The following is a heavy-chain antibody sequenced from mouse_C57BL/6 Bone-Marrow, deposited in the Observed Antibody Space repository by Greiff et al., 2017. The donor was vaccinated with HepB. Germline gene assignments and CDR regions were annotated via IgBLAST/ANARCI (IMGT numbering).Heavy chain of an antibody. CDR1: GFTFSSYA. D-gene: IGHD2-5*01. CDR2: ISDGGSYT. Sequence: EVQVVESGGGLVKPGGSLKLSCAASGFTFSSYAMSWVRQTPEKRLEWVATISDGGSYTYYPDNVKGRFTISRDNAKNNLYLQMSHLKSEDTAMYYCAREGDYSNYEDAMDYWGQGTSVTVSS. CDR3: AREGDYSNYEDAMDY. V-gene: IGHV5-4*01. J-gene: IGHJ4*01.